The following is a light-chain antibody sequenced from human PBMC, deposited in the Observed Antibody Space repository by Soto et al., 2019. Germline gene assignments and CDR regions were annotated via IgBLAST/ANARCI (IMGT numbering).Light chain of an antibody. J-gene: IGKJ1*01. V-gene: IGKV4-1*01. CDR3: QQYYSTPGWT. CDR2: WAS. CDR1: QSVLYSSNNKNY. Sequence: DIVMTQSPDSLAVSLGERATINCKSSQSVLYSSNNKNYLAWYQQKPGQPPKLLIYWASTRESGVPDRFSGSGSGTDFTLTISSPQAEDVAVYYCQQYYSTPGWTFGQGTKVEIK.